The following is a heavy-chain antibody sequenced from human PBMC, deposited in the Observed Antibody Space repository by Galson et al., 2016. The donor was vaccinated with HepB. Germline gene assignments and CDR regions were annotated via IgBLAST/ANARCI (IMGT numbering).Heavy chain of an antibody. CDR1: GFTFSSYA. J-gene: IGHJ6*02. CDR2: ISGRSDRI. CDR3: AKDLWAHQYYFGMDV. Sequence: SLRLSCAASGFTFSSYAMSWVRQAPGKGLEWVSGISGRSDRIYHADSVKGRFTISRDNSKNTLYLQMNSLRAEDTAVYYCAKDLWAHQYYFGMDVWGQGTTVTVSS. D-gene: IGHD3-16*01. V-gene: IGHV3-23*01.